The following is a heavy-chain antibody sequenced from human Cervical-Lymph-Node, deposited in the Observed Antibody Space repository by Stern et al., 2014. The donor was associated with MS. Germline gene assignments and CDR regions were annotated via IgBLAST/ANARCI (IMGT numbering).Heavy chain of an antibody. V-gene: IGHV7-4-1*02. Sequence: VQLVESGSELRKPGASVKVSCKASGYPFTSEAMNWVRQAPGQDFEWMGWITTDTGNPTYAQGFAGRFVFSLDASVSTAYLQIRDLKAEDTAVYYCTRGPMASFDFWGQGTLVTVSS. CDR3: TRGPMASFDF. J-gene: IGHJ4*02. D-gene: IGHD5-24*01. CDR2: ITTDTGNP. CDR1: GYPFTSEA.